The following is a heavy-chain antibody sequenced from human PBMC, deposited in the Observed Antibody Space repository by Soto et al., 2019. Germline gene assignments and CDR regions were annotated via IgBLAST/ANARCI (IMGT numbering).Heavy chain of an antibody. CDR1: GXPFSRYY. CDR3: AKVLYASESFDSEEAPYGMDV. V-gene: IGHV3-33*06. D-gene: IGHD3-10*01. CDR2: LWFDGSNE. J-gene: IGHJ6*02. Sequence: GSLRLSCAASGXPFSRYYMHWVRQAPGRGLELGAVLWFDGSNEYYADAVQGLFTISIDNSNNTLYLQMDRLRAEDTAVYYCAKVLYASESFDSEEAPYGMDVWGQGTTVTVSS.